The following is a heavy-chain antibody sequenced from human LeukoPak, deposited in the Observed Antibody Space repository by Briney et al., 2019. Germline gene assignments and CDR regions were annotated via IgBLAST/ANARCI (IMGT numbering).Heavy chain of an antibody. J-gene: IGHJ2*01. CDR3: ARDSGRSSPGHDL. V-gene: IGHV3-33*01. Sequence: GGSLRLSCAASGFTFSTYGIHWVRQAPGEGLEWVALIWYDGINKFYADSVKGRFTISRDNSKNTLYLQMNGLRAEDTAVYYCARDSGRSSPGHDLWGRGTLVTVSS. CDR1: GFTFSTYG. D-gene: IGHD5-12*01. CDR2: IWYDGINK.